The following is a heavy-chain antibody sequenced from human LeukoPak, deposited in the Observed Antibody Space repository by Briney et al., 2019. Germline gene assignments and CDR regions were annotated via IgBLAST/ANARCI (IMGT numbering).Heavy chain of an antibody. CDR3: ARHRYYYDSSGYYCVYYFDY. CDR1: DGCLSSTIYY. V-gene: IGHV4-39*01. J-gene: IGHJ4*02. Sequence: SETLSLTCTVSDGCLSSTIYYWGWIRQPPGKGLEWIGSIYYSGSTYFNPSLKSRVTISVDTSKNQFSLKLSSVTAADTAVYYCARHRYYYDSSGYYCVYYFDYWGQGTLVTVSS. D-gene: IGHD3-22*01. CDR2: IYYSGST.